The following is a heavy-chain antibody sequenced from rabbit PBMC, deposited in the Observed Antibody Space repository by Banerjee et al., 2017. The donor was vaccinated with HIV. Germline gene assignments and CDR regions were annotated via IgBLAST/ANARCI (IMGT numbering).Heavy chain of an antibody. CDR1: EFSFDSSYW. CDR2: IYTDIDFT. J-gene: IGHJ4*01. Sequence: QEQLEESRGDLVKPEGSLTLTCTASEFSFDSSYWLCWVRQAPGKGLEWIGCIYTDIDFTYYANWVNGRFTISKTSSTTVTLQMTSLTAADTATYFCARGGLWGPGTLVTVS. V-gene: IGHV1S45*01. CDR3: ARGGL.